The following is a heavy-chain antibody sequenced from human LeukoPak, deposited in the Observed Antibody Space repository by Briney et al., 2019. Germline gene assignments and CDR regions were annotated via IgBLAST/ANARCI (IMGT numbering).Heavy chain of an antibody. CDR1: GFTFSSSW. CDR2: ISSDVTNT. V-gene: IGHV3-74*01. J-gene: IGHJ3*01. Sequence: RGSLRLSCAASGFTFSSSWLHWVRQAPGRGLVWVSRISSDVTNTAYGDSVKGRFTISRDNAKNTLYLQMNSLRVDDTGVYYCARGDWGSALSWGRGTMVTVSS. CDR3: ARGDWGSALS. D-gene: IGHD7-27*01.